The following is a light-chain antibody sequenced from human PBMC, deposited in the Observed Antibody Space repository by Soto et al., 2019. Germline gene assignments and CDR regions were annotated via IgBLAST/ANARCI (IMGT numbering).Light chain of an antibody. J-gene: IGLJ2*01. CDR1: GSSIGTNT. Sequence: SVLTQPHSVSVSLGQGVTISCSGSGSSIGTNTVNWYRQLPGTAPKLLIYGNNQRPSGVPDRFSGSKSGTSASLAISGLRSEDEAEYYCTAWDGSLNNVLFGGGTKVTVL. CDR3: TAWDGSLNNVL. V-gene: IGLV1-44*01. CDR2: GNN.